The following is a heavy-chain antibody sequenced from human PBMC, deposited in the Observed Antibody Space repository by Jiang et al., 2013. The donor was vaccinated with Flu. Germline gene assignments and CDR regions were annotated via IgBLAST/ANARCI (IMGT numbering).Heavy chain of an antibody. Sequence: ISWNSGSIGYADSVKGRFTISRDNAKNSLYLQMNSLRAEDTALYYCAKGFQPYYYYGMDVWGQGTTVTVSS. J-gene: IGHJ6*02. CDR2: ISWNSGSI. D-gene: IGHD2-2*01. CDR3: AKGFQPYYYYGMDV. V-gene: IGHV3-9*01.